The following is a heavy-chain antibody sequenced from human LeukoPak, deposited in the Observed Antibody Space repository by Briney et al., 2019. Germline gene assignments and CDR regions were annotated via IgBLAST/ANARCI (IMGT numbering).Heavy chain of an antibody. J-gene: IGHJ4*02. Sequence: TGGSLRLSCAASGFTFSSYAMSWVRQAPGKGLEWVSAISGSGGSTYYADSVKGRFTISRDNSKNTLYLQMNSLRAEDTAVYYCAKAFFYITGTSEFDYWGQGTLVTVSS. CDR3: AKAFFYITGTSEFDY. D-gene: IGHD1-7*01. V-gene: IGHV3-23*01. CDR2: ISGSGGST. CDR1: GFTFSSYA.